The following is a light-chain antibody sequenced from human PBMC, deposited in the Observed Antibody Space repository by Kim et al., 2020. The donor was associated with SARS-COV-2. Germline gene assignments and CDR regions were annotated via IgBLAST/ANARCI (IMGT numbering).Light chain of an antibody. V-gene: IGLV3-19*01. CDR3: NSWDSSGNHLVV. Sequence: LGQTVRRPCQGDSRRSYYASWYQQKPGQAPVLVIYGKNNRPSGIPDRFSGSSSGNTASLTITGAQAEDEADYYCNSWDSSGNHLVVFGGGTQLTVL. CDR2: GKN. CDR1: SRRSYY. J-gene: IGLJ2*01.